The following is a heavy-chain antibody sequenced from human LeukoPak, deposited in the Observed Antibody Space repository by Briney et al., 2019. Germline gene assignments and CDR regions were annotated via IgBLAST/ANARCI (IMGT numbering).Heavy chain of an antibody. CDR1: GGSISSYY. J-gene: IGHJ3*02. CDR2: IYHSGNT. D-gene: IGHD3-3*01. V-gene: IGHV4-59*08. CDR3: ARLSIFGVLNAFDI. Sequence: SETLSLTCTVSGGSISSYYWSWIRQPPGKGLEWIGYIYHSGNTNYNPSPRSRVTISVDTSKKQFSLKLNYVTAADTAVYYCARLSIFGVLNAFDIWGQGTMVIVSS.